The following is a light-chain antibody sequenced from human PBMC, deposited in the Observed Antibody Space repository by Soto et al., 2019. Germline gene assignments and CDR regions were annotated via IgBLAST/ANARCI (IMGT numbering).Light chain of an antibody. V-gene: IGLV1-40*01. Sequence: QSVLTQPPSVSGAPGQRVTISCTGSSSNIGAGYDVHWYQQLPGTAPNLLIYGNNNRPSGVPDRFSGSKSGTSASLAITGLQAEDEAEYYCQSYDSSLSGVVFGGGTKLTVL. CDR1: SSNIGAGYD. CDR3: QSYDSSLSGVV. J-gene: IGLJ2*01. CDR2: GNN.